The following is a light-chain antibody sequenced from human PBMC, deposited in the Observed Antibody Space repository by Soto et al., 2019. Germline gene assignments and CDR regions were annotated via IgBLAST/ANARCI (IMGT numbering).Light chain of an antibody. CDR3: QQYNNWPPWT. J-gene: IGKJ1*01. V-gene: IGKV3-15*01. CDR1: QSIRSN. Sequence: EIVMTQSPATLSVSPGERATLSCRASQSIRSNLAWYQQKPGQAPRLLLYDASTRATGIPATFSGSGSGTEFTLTISSLQSEDVAVYYCQQYNNWPPWTFGQGTKVEIK. CDR2: DAS.